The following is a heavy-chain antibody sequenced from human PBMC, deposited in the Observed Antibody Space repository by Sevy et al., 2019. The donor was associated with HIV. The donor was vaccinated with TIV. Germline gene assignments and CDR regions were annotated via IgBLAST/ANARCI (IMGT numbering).Heavy chain of an antibody. J-gene: IGHJ2*01. CDR2: ISGSGGST. CDR1: GFTFSSYA. V-gene: IGHV3-23*01. Sequence: GGSLRLSCAASGFTFSSYAMSWVRQAPGKGLEWVSAISGSGGSTYYAYSVKGRFTISRDNSKNTLYLQMNSLRAEDTAVYYCAKDRYDSSGWYFDLWGRGTLVTVSS. D-gene: IGHD3-22*01. CDR3: AKDRYDSSGWYFDL.